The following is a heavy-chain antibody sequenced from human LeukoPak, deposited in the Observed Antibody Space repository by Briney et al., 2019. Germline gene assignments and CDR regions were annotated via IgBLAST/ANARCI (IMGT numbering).Heavy chain of an antibody. Sequence: SETLSLTCTVSGGSISSGSYYWSWIRQPAGKGLEWIGRIYTSGSTNYNPSLKSRVTISVDTSKNQFSLKLSSVTAADTAVYYCARGERGLYCSSTSFYTVLGGQGTLVTVSS. V-gene: IGHV4-61*02. J-gene: IGHJ4*02. CDR3: ARGERGLYCSSTSFYTVL. CDR2: IYTSGST. CDR1: GGSISSGSYY. D-gene: IGHD2-2*02.